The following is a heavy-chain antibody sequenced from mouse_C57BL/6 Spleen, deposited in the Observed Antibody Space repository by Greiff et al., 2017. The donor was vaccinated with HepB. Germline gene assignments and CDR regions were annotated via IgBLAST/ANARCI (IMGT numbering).Heavy chain of an antibody. D-gene: IGHD2-5*01. CDR1: GFTFSDYY. V-gene: IGHV5-16*01. Sequence: DVKLVESEGGLVQPGSSMKFSCTASGFTFSDYYMAWVRQVPEKGLEWVANITYDGSSTYYLDSLKSRFIISRDNAKNILYLQMSSLKSEDTATYYCARVYYNNYPGYFDYWGQGTTLTVSS. J-gene: IGHJ2*01. CDR2: ITYDGSST. CDR3: ARVYYNNYPGYFDY.